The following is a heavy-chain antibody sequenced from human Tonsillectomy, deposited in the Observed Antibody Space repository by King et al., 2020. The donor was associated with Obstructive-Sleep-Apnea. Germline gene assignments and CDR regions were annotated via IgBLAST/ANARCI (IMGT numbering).Heavy chain of an antibody. CDR1: GYTFTSAE. V-gene: IGHV1-8*01. CDR2: INPNSGNT. CDR3: ARGSSRSFDR. D-gene: IGHD3-9*01. Sequence: QLVQSGAEVKKPGASVKVSCKAAGYTFTSAEIHWVRQAPGQGLEWMGWINPNSGNTAYVQKFQGRVTMTRDPSISTAYMELTSLKSVDTADYYCARGSSRSFDRRGQGTLVTVSA. J-gene: IGHJ4*02.